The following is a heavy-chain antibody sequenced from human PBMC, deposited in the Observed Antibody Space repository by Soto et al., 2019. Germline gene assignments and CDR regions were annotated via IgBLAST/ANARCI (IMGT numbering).Heavy chain of an antibody. CDR1: GGSVSSGSYY. J-gene: IGHJ5*02. CDR2: IYYSGST. V-gene: IGHV4-61*01. D-gene: IGHD3-10*01. CDR3: AREGYGSGSSPSWFDP. Sequence: SETLSLTCTVSGGSVSSGSYYWSWIRQPPGKGLEWIGYIYYSGSTNYNPSLKSRVTISVDTSKNQFSLKLSSVTAADTAVYYCAREGYGSGSSPSWFDPWGQGTLVTVSS.